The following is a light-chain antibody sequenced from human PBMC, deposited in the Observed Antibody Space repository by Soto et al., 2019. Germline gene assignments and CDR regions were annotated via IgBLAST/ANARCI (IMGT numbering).Light chain of an antibody. Sequence: SYVLTQPPSVSVAPGQTARIPCGGGNIGSKHVQWYQQKPGQAPLLVIYDSYDRPSGIPERFSASDSGNTATLTISRVEVGDEADYYCQVWESGVDYVFGTGTKLT. CDR1: NIGSKH. V-gene: IGLV3-21*02. CDR2: DSY. CDR3: QVWESGVDYV. J-gene: IGLJ1*01.